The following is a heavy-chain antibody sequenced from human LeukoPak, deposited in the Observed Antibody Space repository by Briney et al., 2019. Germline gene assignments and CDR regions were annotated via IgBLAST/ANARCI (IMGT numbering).Heavy chain of an antibody. J-gene: IGHJ4*02. CDR2: VNQDGSEK. CDR1: GFTFTSYW. CDR3: ARGRTHGY. V-gene: IGHV3-7*05. Sequence: GGSLRLSCAASGFTFTSYWMSWVRQSPGKGLVWVANVNQDGSEKYYVDSVKGRFTISRDNAKNPVYPQVNSLRAEDTAVYYCARGRTHGYWGQGTLVSAST.